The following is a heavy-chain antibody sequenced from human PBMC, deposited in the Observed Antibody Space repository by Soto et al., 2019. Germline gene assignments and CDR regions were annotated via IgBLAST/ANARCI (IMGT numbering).Heavy chain of an antibody. D-gene: IGHD4-17*01. CDR1: CGSFKGYY. CDR3: ARDDYGDYDWFDP. J-gene: IGHJ5*02. V-gene: IGHV4-34*01. CDR2: INHSGST. Sequence: SLTCADYCGSFKGYYWSWIRQPPGKGLEWIGEINHSGSTNYNPSLKSRVTMSVDTSKNQFSLKLSSVTAADTAVYYCARDDYGDYDWFDPWGQGTLVTVSS.